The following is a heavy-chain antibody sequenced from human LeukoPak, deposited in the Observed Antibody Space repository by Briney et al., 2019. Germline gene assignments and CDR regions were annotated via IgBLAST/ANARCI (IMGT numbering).Heavy chain of an antibody. V-gene: IGHV4-31*03. D-gene: IGHD6-13*01. Sequence: PSQTLSLTCTVSGGSISSGGYYWSWIRQHPGKGLEWIGYIYYSGSTYYNPSLKRRVTISVDTSKNQFSLKLSSVTAADTAVYYCARGVAAAGSFGFDYWGQGTLVTVSS. CDR2: IYYSGST. CDR1: GGSISSGGYY. J-gene: IGHJ4*02. CDR3: ARGVAAAGSFGFDY.